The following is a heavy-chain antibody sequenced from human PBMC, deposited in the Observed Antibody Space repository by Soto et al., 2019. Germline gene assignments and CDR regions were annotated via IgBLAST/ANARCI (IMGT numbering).Heavy chain of an antibody. CDR1: GFTFRNSD. J-gene: IGHJ6*02. CDR3: ARTDRDFYGLDV. Sequence: EVQLVESGGGLVQPGGSLRLSCEASGFTFRNSDIHWFRQGTGKCLEWVSGISAAGDPDYADSVEGRFTISRENAQNSFFLQMNSLRVGDTAVYYCARTDRDFYGLDVWGQGTTVIVSS. V-gene: IGHV3-13*05. CDR2: ISAAGDP.